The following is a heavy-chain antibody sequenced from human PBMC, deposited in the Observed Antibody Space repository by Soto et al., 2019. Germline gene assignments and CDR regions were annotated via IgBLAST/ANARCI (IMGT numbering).Heavy chain of an antibody. CDR1: GFTFSSYG. CDR3: AKVGSSGWYSLPYFDY. J-gene: IGHJ4*02. CDR2: ISYDGSNK. Sequence: GGSPRLSCAASGFTFSSYGMHWVRQAPGKGLEWVAVISYDGSNKYYADSVKGRFTISRDNSKNTLYLQMNSLRAEDTAVYYCAKVGSSGWYSLPYFDYWGQGTLVTVSS. V-gene: IGHV3-30*18. D-gene: IGHD6-19*01.